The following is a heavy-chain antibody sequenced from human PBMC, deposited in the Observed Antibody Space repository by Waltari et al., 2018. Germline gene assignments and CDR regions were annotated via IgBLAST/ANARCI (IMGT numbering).Heavy chain of an antibody. CDR1: AYNFAHYG. D-gene: IGHD2-2*01. V-gene: IGHV5-51*03. CDR3: ARRFSLPSAMRELNWFDP. J-gene: IGHJ5*02. Sequence: EVQLVQSGAEVKRTGESLKISCKSSAYNFAHYGIGGVRQMPGKGLEWMGIISPGDSPTLYSPSFQGQITISADKSIGTIYLQWSGLKASDAAMYYCARRFSLPSAMRELNWFDPWGQGTLVTVSS. CDR2: ISPGDSPT.